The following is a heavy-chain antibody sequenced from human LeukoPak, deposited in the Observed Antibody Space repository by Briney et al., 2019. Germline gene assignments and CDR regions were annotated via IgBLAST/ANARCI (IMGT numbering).Heavy chain of an antibody. Sequence: GYSLKISCQASGYTFTNYWIGWVRQMPGQGLEWMCVIYPGDSDTRYSPSFQGPVTISVDKSIDTAYLHWSSLKASHTAIYYCASQTYGSGSYRPFGSWGQGTLVTVSS. CDR1: GYTFTNYW. J-gene: IGHJ4*02. D-gene: IGHD3-10*01. CDR3: ASQTYGSGSYRPFGS. CDR2: IYPGDSDT. V-gene: IGHV5-51*01.